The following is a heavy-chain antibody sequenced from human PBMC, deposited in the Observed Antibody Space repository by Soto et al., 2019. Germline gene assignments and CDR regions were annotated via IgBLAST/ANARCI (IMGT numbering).Heavy chain of an antibody. J-gene: IGHJ4*02. CDR2: ISSSSSYI. V-gene: IGHV3-21*01. CDR3: ARGNAPTYYYDSSGYPKAFDY. Sequence: LRLSCAASGFTFSSYSMNWVRQAPGKGLEWVSSISSSSSYIYYADSVKGRFTISRDNAKNSLYLQMNSLRAEDTAVYYCARGNAPTYYYDSSGYPKAFDYWGQGTLVTVSS. CDR1: GFTFSSYS. D-gene: IGHD3-22*01.